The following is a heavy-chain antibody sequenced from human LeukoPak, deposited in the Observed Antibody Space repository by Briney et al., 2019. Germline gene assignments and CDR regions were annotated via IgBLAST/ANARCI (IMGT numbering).Heavy chain of an antibody. J-gene: IGHJ6*03. D-gene: IGHD5-12*01. Sequence: ASVKVSCKASGYTFTGYYMHWVQQAPGKGLEWMGRVDPEDGETIYAEKFQGRVTITADTSTDTAYMELSSLRSEDTAVYYCATGTLVATHYYYYMDVWGKGTTVTVSS. CDR1: GYTFTGYY. CDR2: VDPEDGET. CDR3: ATGTLVATHYYYYMDV. V-gene: IGHV1-69-2*01.